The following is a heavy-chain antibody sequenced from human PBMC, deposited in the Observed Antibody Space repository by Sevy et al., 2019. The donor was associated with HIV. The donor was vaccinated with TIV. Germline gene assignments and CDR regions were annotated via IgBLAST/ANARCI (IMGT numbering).Heavy chain of an antibody. Sequence: GGSLRLSCAASGFTFSSYWMHWVRQAPGKGLVWVSRINSDGSSTSYADSVKGRFTISRDNAKNTLYLQMNSLRAEDTALYYCARDRRRFLGYGSGGSCPYDAFDIWGQGTMVTVSS. CDR2: INSDGSST. CDR3: ARDRRRFLGYGSGGSCPYDAFDI. J-gene: IGHJ3*02. D-gene: IGHD2-15*01. V-gene: IGHV3-74*01. CDR1: GFTFSSYW.